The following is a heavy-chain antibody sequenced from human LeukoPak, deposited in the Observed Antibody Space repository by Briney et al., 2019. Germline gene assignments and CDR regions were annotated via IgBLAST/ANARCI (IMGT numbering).Heavy chain of an antibody. CDR2: ISSSNNYI. V-gene: IGHV3-21*01. J-gene: IGHJ3*02. CDR3: ARDPPGYYYDSSDYYYNPGAFDI. CDR1: GFTFSSYS. D-gene: IGHD3-22*01. Sequence: GGSLRLSCAASGFTFSSYSMNWVRQAPGKGLEWVSSISSSNNYIYYADSVKGGFTISRDNAKNSLYLQMNSLRAEDTAVYHCARDPPGYYYDSSDYYYNPGAFDIWGQGTMVTVSS.